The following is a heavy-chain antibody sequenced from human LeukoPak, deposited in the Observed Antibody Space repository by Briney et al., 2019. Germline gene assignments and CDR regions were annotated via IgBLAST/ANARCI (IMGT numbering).Heavy chain of an antibody. J-gene: IGHJ5*02. CDR2: SYK. D-gene: IGHD2-2*01. Sequence: SYKYYPESVKGRFTISRENTKNTLYMKMNRLRAEETAVYYCANPGYCSSTSCYPNWFDPWGQGTLVTVSS. CDR3: ANPGYCSSTSCYPNWFDP. V-gene: IGHV3-30*02.